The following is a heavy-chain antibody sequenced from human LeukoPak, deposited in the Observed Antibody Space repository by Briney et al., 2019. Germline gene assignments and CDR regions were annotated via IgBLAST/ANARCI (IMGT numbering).Heavy chain of an antibody. V-gene: IGHV4-59*01. Sequence: SETLSLTCTVSGGSISSYYWSWIRQPPGKGLEWIGYIYYSGSTNYNPSLKSRVTISVDASKNQFSLKLSSVTAADTAVYYCARSSYFGPYFDYWGQGTLVTVSS. CDR1: GGSISSYY. CDR3: ARSSYFGPYFDY. CDR2: IYYSGST. J-gene: IGHJ4*02. D-gene: IGHD2/OR15-2a*01.